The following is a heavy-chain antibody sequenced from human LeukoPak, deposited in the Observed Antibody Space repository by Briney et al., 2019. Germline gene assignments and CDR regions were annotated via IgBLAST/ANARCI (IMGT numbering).Heavy chain of an antibody. V-gene: IGHV3-7*01. J-gene: IGHJ4*02. Sequence: HPSETLSLTCTVPGGSISSTSYYWSWVRQAPGKGLEWVANIKKDGSEKYYVDSVKGRFTISRDHAKNSLYLQMNSLRDEDTAVYYCARARVDFWSGHFDYWGQGTLVTVSS. D-gene: IGHD3-3*01. CDR3: ARARVDFWSGHFDY. CDR1: GGSISSTSYY. CDR2: IKKDGSEK.